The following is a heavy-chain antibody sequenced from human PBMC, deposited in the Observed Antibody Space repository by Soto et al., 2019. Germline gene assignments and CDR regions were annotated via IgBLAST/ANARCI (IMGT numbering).Heavy chain of an antibody. CDR1: GGTFSRYS. CDR3: AGAPCSYCSSDYFDY. V-gene: IGHV1-69*13. J-gene: IGHJ4*02. Sequence: GASVKVSCKVSGGTFSRYSISWVRQAPGQGLEWMGGIVPVFGTTNYAQKFQGRVTMTADASTSTAYMELSSLRSEDTAVYYCAGAPCSYCSSDYFDYWGQGTLVTVSS. CDR2: IVPVFGTT. D-gene: IGHD2-15*01.